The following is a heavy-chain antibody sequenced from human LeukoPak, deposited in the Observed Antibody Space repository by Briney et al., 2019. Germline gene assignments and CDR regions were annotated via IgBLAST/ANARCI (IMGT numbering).Heavy chain of an antibody. Sequence: GESLKISCKGSGYSFTSYWISWVRQMPGKGLEWMGRIDPSDSYTNYSPSFQGQVTISADKSISTAYLRWSSLKASDTAMYFCASLPYSSSSFDYWGQGTLVTVSS. V-gene: IGHV5-10-1*04. CDR1: GYSFTSYW. J-gene: IGHJ4*02. D-gene: IGHD6-13*01. CDR2: IDPSDSYT. CDR3: ASLPYSSSSFDY.